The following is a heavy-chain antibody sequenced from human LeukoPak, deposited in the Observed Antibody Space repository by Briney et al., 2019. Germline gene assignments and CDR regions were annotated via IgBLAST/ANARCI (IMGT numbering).Heavy chain of an antibody. D-gene: IGHD6-6*01. CDR2: IRYDGSNK. Sequence: GALRLSCAASGFTFSSYGMHWVRQAPGKGLEWVAFIRYDGSNKYYADSVKGRFTISRDNSKNTLYQQMNSLRAEDTAVYYCAKDLAARPFDYWGQGTLVTVSS. CDR3: AKDLAARPFDY. V-gene: IGHV3-30*02. CDR1: GFTFSSYG. J-gene: IGHJ4*02.